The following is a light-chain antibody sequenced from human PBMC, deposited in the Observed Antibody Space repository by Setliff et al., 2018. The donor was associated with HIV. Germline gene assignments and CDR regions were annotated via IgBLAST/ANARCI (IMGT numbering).Light chain of an antibody. CDR3: QSYDSSLSGSLV. CDR1: SSNIGGGYD. J-gene: IGLJ1*01. CDR2: GDV. Sequence: QSVLTQPPSVSGAPGQRVTISCTGSSSNIGGGYDVHWYQQVPGTAPKLVIYGDVNRPSGVPDRFSGSKSGSSASLAITELQAEDEADYYCQSYDSSLSGSLVFGTGTKVTVL. V-gene: IGLV1-40*01.